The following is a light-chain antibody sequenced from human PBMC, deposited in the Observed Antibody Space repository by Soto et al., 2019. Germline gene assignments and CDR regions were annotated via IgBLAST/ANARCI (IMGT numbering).Light chain of an antibody. J-gene: IGKJ5*01. CDR3: HQYENRPT. V-gene: IGKV1-33*01. CDR1: QNINNY. Sequence: IQMTQSPSSLSASVGDRVTITCQASQNINNYLNWYQQKPGRAPKLLIYDASNLEPGVPSRFRGSGSATYFTFTISRLQPEDIATYYCHQYENRPTVGQRPRLEIK. CDR2: DAS.